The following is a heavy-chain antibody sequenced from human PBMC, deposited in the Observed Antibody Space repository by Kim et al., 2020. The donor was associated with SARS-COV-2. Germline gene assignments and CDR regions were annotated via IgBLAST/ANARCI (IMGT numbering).Heavy chain of an antibody. Sequence: GGSLRLSCAASGFTFSNAWMSWVRQAPGKGLEWVGRIKSKTDGGTTDYAAPVKGRFTISRDDSKNTLYLQMNSLKTEDTAVYYCTTREVCGGSCYSMIGDGMDVWGQGTTVTVSS. V-gene: IGHV3-15*01. CDR3: TTREVCGGSCYSMIGDGMDV. D-gene: IGHD2-15*01. CDR1: GFTFSNAW. J-gene: IGHJ6*02. CDR2: IKSKTDGGTT.